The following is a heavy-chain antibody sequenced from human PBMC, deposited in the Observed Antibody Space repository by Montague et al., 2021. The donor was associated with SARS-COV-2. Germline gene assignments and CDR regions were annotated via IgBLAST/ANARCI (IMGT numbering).Heavy chain of an antibody. V-gene: IGHV4-39*01. CDR3: ARHWGIAAAGN. D-gene: IGHD6-13*01. J-gene: IGHJ4*02. CDR2: INYSGTT. CDR1: GGSITDRTCN. Sequence: SETLSLTSSPSGGSITDRTCNWGCIRESPGKGLEWIGAINYSGTTYYXPSLKSRVTISLDTAKNQFSLKMTSVTAADTAVYYCARHWGIAAAGNWGQGTLVTVSS.